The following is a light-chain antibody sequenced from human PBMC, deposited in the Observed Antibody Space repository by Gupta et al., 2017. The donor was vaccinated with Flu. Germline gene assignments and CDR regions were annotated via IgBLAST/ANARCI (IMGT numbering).Light chain of an antibody. CDR2: GAS. CDR3: QQFGSSVT. J-gene: IGKJ3*01. V-gene: IGKV3-20*01. Sequence: EIVLTQSPGTLSLSPGERATLSCRASQSVSSDYLAWYQQKPGQAPRLLIYGASSRATGIPDRFSGSGSGTDFTLTIARLEPEDFAVYYCQQFGSSVTFGPGTKVEIK. CDR1: QSVSSDY.